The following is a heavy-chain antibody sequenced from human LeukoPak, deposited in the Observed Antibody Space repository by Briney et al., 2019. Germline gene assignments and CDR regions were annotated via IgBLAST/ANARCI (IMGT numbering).Heavy chain of an antibody. D-gene: IGHD2-2*02. CDR1: GGSFSGYY. V-gene: IGHV4-34*01. Sequence: SETLSLTCAVYGGSFSGYYWSWLRQPPGKGLEWIGEINHSGSTNYNPSLKSRVTISVDTSKNQFSLKLSSVTAADTAVYYCARGSGYCSSTSCYTLRYFDYWGQGTLVTVSS. CDR3: ARGSGYCSSTSCYTLRYFDY. CDR2: INHSGST. J-gene: IGHJ4*02.